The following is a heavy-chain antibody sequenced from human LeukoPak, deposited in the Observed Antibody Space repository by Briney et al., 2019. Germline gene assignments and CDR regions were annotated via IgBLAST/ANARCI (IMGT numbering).Heavy chain of an antibody. D-gene: IGHD1-26*01. CDR3: ARDILRVGVTLYFDY. Sequence: GALRLSFAASGFLFCYYWMSWVRPAPEKGRGWVGMIKQDGSDIHYLDSVKGRFTISRDNAKKSLYLQMDSLRAEDTAVYYCARDILRVGVTLYFDYWGQGNLVTVSS. CDR1: GFLFCYYW. V-gene: IGHV3-7*01. CDR2: IKQDGSDI. J-gene: IGHJ4*02.